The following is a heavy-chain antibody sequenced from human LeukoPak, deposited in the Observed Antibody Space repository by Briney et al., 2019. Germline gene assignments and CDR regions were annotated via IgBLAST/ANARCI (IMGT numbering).Heavy chain of an antibody. D-gene: IGHD3-22*01. V-gene: IGHV3-23*01. CDR3: AKGSQYYSDSSGYWVY. CDR2: ISGSGTGT. J-gene: IGHJ4*02. CDR1: GFTFSTYA. Sequence: GGSLRLSCAASGFTFSTYAMTWVRQAPGKGLEWVSDISGSGTGTYNTDSVKGRFTISRDNSKNTLYLQMNTLRAEDTAVYYCAKGSQYYSDSSGYWVYWGQGSLVTVSS.